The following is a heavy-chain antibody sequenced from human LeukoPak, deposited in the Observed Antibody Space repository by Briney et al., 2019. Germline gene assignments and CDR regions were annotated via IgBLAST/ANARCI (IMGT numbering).Heavy chain of an antibody. V-gene: IGHV1-2*06. J-gene: IGHJ6*04. D-gene: IGHD3-16*01. CDR1: GYTFTGYY. CDR3: APPYDYVWGSPVDV. CDR2: INPNSGVT. Sequence: ASVKVSCKASGYTFTGYYMHWVRQAPGQGLEWMERINPNSGVTNYAQKFQGRVTMTRDTSISTAYMELSRLRSDDTAVYYCAPPYDYVWGSPVDVWGKGTTVTVSS.